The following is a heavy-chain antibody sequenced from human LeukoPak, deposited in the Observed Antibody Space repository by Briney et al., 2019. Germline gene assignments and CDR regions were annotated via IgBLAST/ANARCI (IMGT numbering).Heavy chain of an antibody. CDR3: AKDLSTTVTTVFDY. D-gene: IGHD4-17*01. J-gene: IGHJ4*02. CDR1: GFTFSSYG. CDR2: ISYDGSNK. V-gene: IGHV3-30*18. Sequence: GRSLRLSCAASGFTFSSYGMHWVRQAPGKGLEWVAVISYDGSNKYYADSVKGRFTISRDNSKNTLYLQMNSLRAEDTAVYYCAKDLSTTVTTVFDYWGQGTLVTVSS.